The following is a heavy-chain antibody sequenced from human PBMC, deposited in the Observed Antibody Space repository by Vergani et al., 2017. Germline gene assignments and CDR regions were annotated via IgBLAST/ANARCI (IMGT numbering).Heavy chain of an antibody. J-gene: IGHJ4*02. CDR2: ISGHGDRT. CDR1: GFTFSNSA. V-gene: IGHV3-23*01. D-gene: IGHD2-21*01. CDR3: AREEKSNDCRFVGD. Sequence: EVHLLESGGGQVEAGGSLRLSCVASGFTFSNSAMSWVRQTSGKGLEWVSAISGHGDRTYYADSVKGRFTISRDNSKNTAYLQMNSLKAEDRATYYCAREEKSNDCRFVGDCGLGPLVTV.